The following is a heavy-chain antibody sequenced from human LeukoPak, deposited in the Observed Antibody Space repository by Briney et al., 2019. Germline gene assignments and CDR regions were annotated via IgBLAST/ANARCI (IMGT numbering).Heavy chain of an antibody. CDR2: ISGSGGST. V-gene: IGHV3-23*01. Sequence: HPGGSLRLSCAASGFTFSSYAMSWVRQAPGKGLEWVSAISGSGGSTYYADSVKGRLTISRDNSKNTLYLQMNSLRAEDTAVYYCAKDQIPGIAAAGDYWGQGTLVTVSS. CDR1: GFTFSSYA. J-gene: IGHJ4*02. D-gene: IGHD6-13*01. CDR3: AKDQIPGIAAAGDY.